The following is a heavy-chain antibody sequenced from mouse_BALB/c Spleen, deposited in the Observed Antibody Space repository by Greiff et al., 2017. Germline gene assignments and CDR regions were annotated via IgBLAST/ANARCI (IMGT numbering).Heavy chain of an antibody. Sequence: QVQLKQSGAELAKPGASVKMSCKASGYTFTSYWMHWVKQRPGQGLEWIGYINPSTGYTEYNQKFKDKATLTADKSSSTAYMQLSSLTSEDSAVYYCARSGNYVPDYWGQGTTLTVSS. V-gene: IGHV1-7*01. CDR3: ARSGNYVPDY. CDR1: GYTFTSYW. J-gene: IGHJ2*01. D-gene: IGHD2-1*01. CDR2: INPSTGYT.